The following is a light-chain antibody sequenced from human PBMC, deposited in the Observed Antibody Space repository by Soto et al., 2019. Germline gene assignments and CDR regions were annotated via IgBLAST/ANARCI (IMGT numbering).Light chain of an antibody. J-gene: IGKJ5*01. CDR2: DAS. CDR3: QQYYSYLIT. V-gene: IGKV1-33*01. CDR1: QDISNY. Sequence: DIQMTQSPSSLSASVGDRVTITCQASQDISNYLNWYQQKPGKAPKLLIYDASNLETGVPSRFSGSGSGTDFTLTISCLQSEDFATYYCQQYYSYLITFGQGTRLEI.